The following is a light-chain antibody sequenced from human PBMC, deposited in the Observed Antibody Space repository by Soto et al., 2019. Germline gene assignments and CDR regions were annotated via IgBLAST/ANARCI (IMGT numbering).Light chain of an antibody. CDR2: EDN. V-gene: IGLV2-23*01. Sequence: QSALTQPASLSGSPGQSITISCTGTSSDVGSYNLVSWYQQHPGTAPKLMIYEDNKRASGVSNRFSGSTSGITASLTISVLQAEDEADYYCCSYAGSSTWVFGGGTKLTV. J-gene: IGLJ3*02. CDR1: SSDVGSYNL. CDR3: CSYAGSSTWV.